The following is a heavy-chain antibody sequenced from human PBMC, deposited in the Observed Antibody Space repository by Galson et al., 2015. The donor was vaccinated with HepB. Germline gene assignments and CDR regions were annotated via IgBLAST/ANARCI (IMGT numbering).Heavy chain of an antibody. V-gene: IGHV3-21*01. Sequence: SLRLSCAASGFTFRSYSMNWVRQAPGKGLEWVSSISSSSSYIYYADSLKGRFTISRDNAKNSLYLQMNSLRAEDTAVYYCARDKNSYGKEGVFDIWGQGTMVTVSS. D-gene: IGHD5-18*01. CDR2: ISSSSSYI. J-gene: IGHJ3*02. CDR1: GFTFRSYS. CDR3: ARDKNSYGKEGVFDI.